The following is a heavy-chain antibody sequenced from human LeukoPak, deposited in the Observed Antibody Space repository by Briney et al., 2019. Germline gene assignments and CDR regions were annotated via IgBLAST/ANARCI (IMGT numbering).Heavy chain of an antibody. CDR3: AREGKLKSIAY. CDR2: IKQDGSEK. Sequence: GGSLRLSCAASGFTFSSYWMRWVRQAPGKGLEWVANIKQDGSEKYYVDSVKGRFTISRDNAKNSLYLQMNSLRAEDTAVYYCAREGKLKSIAYWGQGTLVTVSS. J-gene: IGHJ4*02. V-gene: IGHV3-7*01. CDR1: GFTFSSYW. D-gene: IGHD2-15*01.